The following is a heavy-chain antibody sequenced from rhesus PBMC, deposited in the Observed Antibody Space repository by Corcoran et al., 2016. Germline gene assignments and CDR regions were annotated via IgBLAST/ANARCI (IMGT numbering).Heavy chain of an antibody. CDR2: ISGSSGST. J-gene: IGHJ4*01. D-gene: IGHD6-25*01. Sequence: QVQLQESGPGLVKPSETLSLTCAVSGYSISSGYYWGWIRQPPGKGLEYIGYISGSSGSTYYNPSLNSRVTISTVTSMNQFSWKLGSVTAADTAVYYGARRRQLASLDYWGQGVLVTVSS. CDR3: ARRRQLASLDY. CDR1: GYSISSGYY. V-gene: IGHV4-99*01.